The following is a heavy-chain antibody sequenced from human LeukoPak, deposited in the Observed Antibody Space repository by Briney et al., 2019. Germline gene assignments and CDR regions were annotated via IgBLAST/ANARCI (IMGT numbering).Heavy chain of an antibody. D-gene: IGHD5-12*01. Sequence: GESLKISCKGSGYSFTGYWIGWVRQMPGKGLEWMGIIYPGDSDTRYRPPFQGQVTISADNSINTAYLQWSSLKASDTAMYYCARSKNSGYDFWDAFDIWGQGTMVTVSS. CDR3: ARSKNSGYDFWDAFDI. CDR2: IYPGDSDT. J-gene: IGHJ3*02. CDR1: GYSFTGYW. V-gene: IGHV5-51*01.